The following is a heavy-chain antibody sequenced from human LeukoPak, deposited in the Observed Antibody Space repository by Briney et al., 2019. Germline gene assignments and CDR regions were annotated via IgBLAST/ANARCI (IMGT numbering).Heavy chain of an antibody. J-gene: IGHJ4*02. V-gene: IGHV3-23*01. Sequence: GGSLRLSCAASGFTFSSYAMTWVRQAPGKGLDWVSGISGSGGSTYYADSVKGRFTISRDNSKNTLYLQMNSLRAEDTAVYYCAKDGTWIQLWLAYWGQGTLVTVSS. CDR1: GFTFSSYA. D-gene: IGHD5-18*01. CDR3: AKDGTWIQLWLAY. CDR2: ISGSGGST.